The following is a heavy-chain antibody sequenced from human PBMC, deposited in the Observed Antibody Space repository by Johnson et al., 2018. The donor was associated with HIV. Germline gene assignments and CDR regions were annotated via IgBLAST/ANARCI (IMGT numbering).Heavy chain of an antibody. V-gene: IGHV3-30*02. CDR2: IRYDGSIK. CDR3: AKGQSSGYPKDAFDI. CDR1: GFTFSNYG. D-gene: IGHD3-22*01. J-gene: IGHJ3*02. Sequence: QVQLLESGGGVVQPGGSLRLSCVASGFTFSNYGMHWVRRAPGKGLEWVAFIRYDGSIKYYGDSVKGRFTISRDNSRNSLYLQMNSLRAEDTAVYYCAKGQSSGYPKDAFDIWGQGTMVIVSS.